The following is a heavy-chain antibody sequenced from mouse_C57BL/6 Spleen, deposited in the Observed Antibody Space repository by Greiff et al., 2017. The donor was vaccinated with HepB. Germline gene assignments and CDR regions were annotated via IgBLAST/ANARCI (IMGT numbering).Heavy chain of an antibody. D-gene: IGHD2-2*01. V-gene: IGHV1-18*01. CDR2: INPNNGGT. CDR3: ARWLPYWYFDV. Sequence: EVQLQQSGPELVKPGASVKIPCKASGYTFTDYNMDWVKQSHGKSLEWIGDINPNNGGTIYNQKFKGKATLTVDTSSSTAYMELRSLTSEDTAVYDCARWLPYWYFDVWGTVTTVTVSS. J-gene: IGHJ1*03. CDR1: GYTFTDYN.